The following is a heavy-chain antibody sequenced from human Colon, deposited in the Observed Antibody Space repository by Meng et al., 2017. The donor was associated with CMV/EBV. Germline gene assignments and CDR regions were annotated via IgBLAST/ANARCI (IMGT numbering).Heavy chain of an antibody. Sequence: SETLSLTCTVSGGSISSSGYHWGWIRQPPGKGLEWIGNVYSSGSTYYKPSLNSRVSISVDTSKNQFSLKLTSVTAADTAMYYCVRDGRFGGYCTSTSCYTGYWGQGTLVTVSS. V-gene: IGHV4-39*07. J-gene: IGHJ4*02. CDR2: VYSSGST. CDR3: VRDGRFGGYCTSTSCYTGY. CDR1: GGSISSSGYH. D-gene: IGHD2-2*02.